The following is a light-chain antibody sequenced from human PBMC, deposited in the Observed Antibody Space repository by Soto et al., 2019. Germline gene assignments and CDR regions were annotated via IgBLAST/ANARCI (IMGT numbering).Light chain of an antibody. CDR2: GAS. V-gene: IGKV3D-15*01. CDR3: QQYNNWVT. Sequence: EIVMTQSPDTQSVSPGERATLSCRASQSVGSNLAWYQQKPGQAPRLLIYGASTRATGIPARFSGSGSGTEFTLTISSLLSEDSAVYYCQQYNNWVTFGGGTRVEIK. J-gene: IGKJ4*01. CDR1: QSVGSN.